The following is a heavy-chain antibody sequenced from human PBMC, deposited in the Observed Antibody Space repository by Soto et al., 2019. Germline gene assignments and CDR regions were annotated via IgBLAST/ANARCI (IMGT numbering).Heavy chain of an antibody. D-gene: IGHD3-10*01. CDR1: GGTFSSYA. Sequence: QVQLVQSGAEVKKPGSSVKVSCKASGGTFSSYAISWVRQAPGQGLEWMGGIIPIFGTANYAQKFQGRVTITADESTSTAYMELSSLRSEDTAVYYCARDRASPIWFGEPHGMDVWGQGTTVTVSS. V-gene: IGHV1-69*01. J-gene: IGHJ6*02. CDR2: IIPIFGTA. CDR3: ARDRASPIWFGEPHGMDV.